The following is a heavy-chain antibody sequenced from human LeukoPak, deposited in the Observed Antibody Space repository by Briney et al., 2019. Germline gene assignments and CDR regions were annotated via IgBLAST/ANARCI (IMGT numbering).Heavy chain of an antibody. CDR1: GFTFSSYW. CDR3: ARYCSGGSCYSGLDY. J-gene: IGHJ4*02. CDR2: INSDGSST. Sequence: GGSLRLSCAASGFTFSSYWMHWVRKAPGKGLVWVSRINSDGSSTNYADSVKGRFTISRDNAKNTLYLQMNSLRAEDTAVYYCARYCSGGSCYSGLDYWGQGTLVTVSS. D-gene: IGHD2-15*01. V-gene: IGHV3-74*01.